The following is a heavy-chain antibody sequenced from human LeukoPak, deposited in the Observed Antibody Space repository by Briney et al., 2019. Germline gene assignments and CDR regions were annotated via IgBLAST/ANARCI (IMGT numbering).Heavy chain of an antibody. CDR2: INHSGST. J-gene: IGHJ6*03. V-gene: IGHV4-34*01. CDR3: ARGPGEEVAARLGYYYMDV. Sequence: PSETLSLTCAVYGGSFSGYYWSWIRQPPGKWLEWIGEINHSGSTNYNPSLKSRVTISVDTSKNQFSLKLSSVTAADTAVYYCARGPGEEVAARLGYYYMDVWGKRTTVTVSS. CDR1: GGSFSGYY. D-gene: IGHD6-6*01.